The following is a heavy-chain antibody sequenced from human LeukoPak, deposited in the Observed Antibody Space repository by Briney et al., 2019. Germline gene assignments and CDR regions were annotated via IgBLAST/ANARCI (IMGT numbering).Heavy chain of an antibody. Sequence: SETLSLTCAVYGGSFSGYYWSWIRQPPGKGLEWIGEINHSGSTNYNPSLKSRVTISVDTSKNQFSLKLSSVTAADTAVYYCARGERISMVRGAMDVWGKGTTVTISS. CDR3: ARGERISMVRGAMDV. V-gene: IGHV4-34*01. J-gene: IGHJ6*03. CDR2: INHSGST. CDR1: GGSFSGYY. D-gene: IGHD3-10*01.